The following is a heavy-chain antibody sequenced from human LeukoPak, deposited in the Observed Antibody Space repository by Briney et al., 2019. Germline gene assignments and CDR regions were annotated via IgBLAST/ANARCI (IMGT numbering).Heavy chain of an antibody. D-gene: IGHD3-10*01. CDR2: ISSSSRYI. Sequence: GGSLRLSCAASGFTFSSYSMNWVRRAPGKGLEWVSSISSSSRYIYYTDSVKGRFTISRDDAKDSLYLQMNSLRAEDTAVYYCAREALSMVRGVIYYYYGMDVWGQGTTVTVSS. V-gene: IGHV3-21*01. CDR1: GFTFSSYS. J-gene: IGHJ6*02. CDR3: AREALSMVRGVIYYYYGMDV.